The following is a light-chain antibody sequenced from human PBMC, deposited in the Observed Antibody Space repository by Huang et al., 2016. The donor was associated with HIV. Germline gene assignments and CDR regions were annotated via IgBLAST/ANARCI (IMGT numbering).Light chain of an antibody. J-gene: IGKJ1*01. CDR3: HHYGGSSWT. V-gene: IGKV3-20*01. CDR2: GTA. CDR1: QSVSAYY. Sequence: DIVLTQSPGPLSLSPGRGAPLSCRASQSVSAYYLAWYQQKPGQAPRLLIHGTATRATGIPDRFSGSGSGTDFTLTISRLEPEDSALYYCHHYGGSSWTFGLGTKVEIK.